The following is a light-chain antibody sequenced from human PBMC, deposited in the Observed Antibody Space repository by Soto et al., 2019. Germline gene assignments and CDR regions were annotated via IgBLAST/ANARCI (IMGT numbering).Light chain of an antibody. Sequence: QSALTQPASVSGSPGQSITISCTGTSSDVASYDLVSWYQQHPGNAPKLLIYEVTERPSGISNRFSGSKSGNTASLTISGLQAEDEADYYCCSYTSGSTYVFGTGTKLTVL. CDR3: CSYTSGSTYV. CDR2: EVT. V-gene: IGLV2-14*02. CDR1: SSDVASYDL. J-gene: IGLJ1*01.